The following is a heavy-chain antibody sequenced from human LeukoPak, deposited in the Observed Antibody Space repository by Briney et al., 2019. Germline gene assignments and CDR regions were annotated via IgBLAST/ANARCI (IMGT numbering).Heavy chain of an antibody. CDR2: ISGSGSGGST. Sequence: GGSLGLSCAASGFTLSSYTMTWVRQAPGKGLEWVSNISGSGSGGSTYYADSVKGRFTISRDNSKNTLYLQMNSLRAEDTAVYYCAKSGYNRFDYWGQGTLVTVSS. J-gene: IGHJ4*02. D-gene: IGHD5-24*01. V-gene: IGHV3-23*01. CDR1: GFTLSSYT. CDR3: AKSGYNRFDY.